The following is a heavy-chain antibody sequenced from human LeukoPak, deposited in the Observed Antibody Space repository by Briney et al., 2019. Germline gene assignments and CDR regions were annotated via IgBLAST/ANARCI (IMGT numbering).Heavy chain of an antibody. CDR1: GGSISSSSYY. J-gene: IGHJ4*02. Sequence: SETLSLTCTVSGGSISSSSYYWGWIRQPPGKGLEWIGSIYYSGSTYYNPSLKSRVTISVDTSKNQFSLKLSSVTAADTAVYYCAREREKGIAAAGGFDYWGQGTLVTVSS. CDR3: AREREKGIAAAGGFDY. CDR2: IYYSGST. D-gene: IGHD6-13*01. V-gene: IGHV4-39*07.